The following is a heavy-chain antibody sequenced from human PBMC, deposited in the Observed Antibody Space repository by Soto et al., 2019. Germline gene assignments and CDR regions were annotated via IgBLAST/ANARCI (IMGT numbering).Heavy chain of an antibody. D-gene: IGHD3-3*01. Sequence: QVQLVQSGAEEKKPGASVKVSFKASGYTFTSYAMHWVRQAPGQRLEWMGWINAGNGNTKYSQKFQGRVAITRDTSANTPYMDLSSLRSEDTAVYYCARTRGYFSHFDCWGQGTLVTVSS. CDR2: INAGNGNT. CDR3: ARTRGYFSHFDC. V-gene: IGHV1-3*05. J-gene: IGHJ4*02. CDR1: GYTFTSYA.